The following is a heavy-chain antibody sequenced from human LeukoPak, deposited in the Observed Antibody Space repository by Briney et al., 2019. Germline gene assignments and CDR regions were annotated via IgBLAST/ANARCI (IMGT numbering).Heavy chain of an antibody. CDR1: GFTFSSYA. D-gene: IGHD3-22*01. CDR3: AKDPAYDSSGYAY. CDR2: ISGSGGST. Sequence: GGSLRLSCAASGFTFSSYAMSWARQAPGKGLEWVSAISGSGGSTSYADSVKGRFTISRDNSKNTLYLQMNSLRAEDTAVYYCAKDPAYDSSGYAYWGQGTLVTVSS. J-gene: IGHJ4*02. V-gene: IGHV3-23*01.